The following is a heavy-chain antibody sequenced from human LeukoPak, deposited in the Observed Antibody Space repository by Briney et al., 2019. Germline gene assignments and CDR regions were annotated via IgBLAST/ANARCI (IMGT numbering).Heavy chain of an antibody. Sequence: ASVKVSCKASGYTFTSYGISWVRQAPGQGLEWMGWISAYNGNTNYAQKLQGRVTMTTDTSTSTAYMELRSLRSDDTAVYYCARDRTKSGEPFVVVPAAIGGGSWFDPWGQGTLVTVSS. V-gene: IGHV1-18*01. CDR1: GYTFTSYG. J-gene: IGHJ5*02. CDR2: ISAYNGNT. D-gene: IGHD2-2*01. CDR3: ARDRTKSGEPFVVVPAAIGGGSWFDP.